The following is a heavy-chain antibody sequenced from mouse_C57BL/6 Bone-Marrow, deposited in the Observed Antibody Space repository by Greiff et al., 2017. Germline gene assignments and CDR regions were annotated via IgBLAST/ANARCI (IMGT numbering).Heavy chain of an antibody. V-gene: IGHV5-12*01. CDR2: ISNGGGST. D-gene: IGHD2-1*01. J-gene: IGHJ4*01. CDR3: ARHYGNYDYYAMDY. CDR1: GFTFSDYY. Sequence: EVKLQESGGGLVQPGGSLKLSCAASGFTFSDYYMYWVRQTPEKRLEWVAYISNGGGSTYYPDTVKGRFTISRDNAKNTLYLQMSRLKSEDTAMYYCARHYGNYDYYAMDYWGQGTSVTVSS.